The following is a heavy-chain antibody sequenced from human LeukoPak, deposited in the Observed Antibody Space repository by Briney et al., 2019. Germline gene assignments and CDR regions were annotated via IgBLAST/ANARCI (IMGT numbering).Heavy chain of an antibody. Sequence: GGSLRLSCAASGFTFTSYSMNWVRQAPGKGLEWVSTISGGGGSTYYADSVKGRFTISRDNSKNTLYLQMNSLRAEDTAVYYCAKSSGIAVAGNRYYGMDVWGQGTTVTVSS. V-gene: IGHV3-23*01. D-gene: IGHD6-19*01. J-gene: IGHJ6*02. CDR3: AKSSGIAVAGNRYYGMDV. CDR2: ISGGGGST. CDR1: GFTFTSYS.